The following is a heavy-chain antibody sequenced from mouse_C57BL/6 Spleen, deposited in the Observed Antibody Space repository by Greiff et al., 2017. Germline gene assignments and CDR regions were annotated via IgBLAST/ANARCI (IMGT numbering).Heavy chain of an antibody. D-gene: IGHD1-1*01. Sequence: QVQLQQSGPELVRPGVSVKISCKGSGYTFTDYAMHWVKQSHAKSLEWIGVISTYYGDASYNQKFKDKATMTVDKSSSTAYMELARLTSEDSAVYYCARPSLFYGSSYRDYAMDYWGQGTSVTVSS. J-gene: IGHJ4*01. V-gene: IGHV1-67*01. CDR1: GYTFTDYA. CDR2: ISTYYGDA. CDR3: ARPSLFYGSSYRDYAMDY.